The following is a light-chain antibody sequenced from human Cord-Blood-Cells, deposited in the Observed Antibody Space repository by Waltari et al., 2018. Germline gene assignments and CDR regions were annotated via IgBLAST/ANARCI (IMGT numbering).Light chain of an antibody. CDR1: QDISTS. J-gene: IGKJ4*01. CDR3: QQYDNLPLT. CDR2: DAA. Sequence: DIQMNQSQSSLPASVGDRVTITCQARQDISTSLNWYQQKPGQAPKLLIYDAANLETGVPSRFSGSGAGTYFTFTISSLQPEDIATYYCQQYDNLPLTFGGGTKVEIK. V-gene: IGKV1-33*01.